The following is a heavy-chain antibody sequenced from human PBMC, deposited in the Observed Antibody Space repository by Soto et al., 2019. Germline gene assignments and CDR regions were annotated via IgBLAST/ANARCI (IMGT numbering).Heavy chain of an antibody. D-gene: IGHD1-26*01. V-gene: IGHV1-18*01. J-gene: IGHJ6*02. CDR1: GYTFTSYG. Sequence: ASVKVSCKASGYTFTSYGISWVRQAPGQGLEWMGWISAYNGNTNYAQKLQGRVTMTTDTSTSTAYMELRSLRSDDTAVYYCARHEGPSSVVGATLRWCYYYYGMDVWGQGTTVTVSS. CDR2: ISAYNGNT. CDR3: ARHEGPSSVVGATLRWCYYYYGMDV.